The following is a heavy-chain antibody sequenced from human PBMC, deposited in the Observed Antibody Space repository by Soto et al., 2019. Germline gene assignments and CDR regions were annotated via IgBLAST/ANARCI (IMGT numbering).Heavy chain of an antibody. Sequence: PSETLSLTCTVSGGSISSGGYSWSWIRQPPGKGLEWIGYIYHSGSTYYNPSLKSRVTISVDRSKNQFSLKLSSVTAADTAVYYCARESERFSASSSWYYFDYWGQGTLVTVSS. CDR3: ARESERFSASSSWYYFDY. J-gene: IGHJ4*02. V-gene: IGHV4-30-2*01. CDR1: GGSISSGGYS. CDR2: IYHSGST. D-gene: IGHD6-13*01.